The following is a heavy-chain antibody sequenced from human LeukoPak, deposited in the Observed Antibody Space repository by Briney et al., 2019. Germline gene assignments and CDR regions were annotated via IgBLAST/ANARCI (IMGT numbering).Heavy chain of an antibody. D-gene: IGHD2-2*02. J-gene: IGHJ4*02. CDR2: INHSGST. CDR1: GGSFSGYY. CDR3: ARGGPPRYCSSTSCYRWNFDY. Sequence: SETLSLTCAVYGGSFSGYYWSWIRQPPGKGLEWIGEINHSGSTNYNPSLKSRVTISVDTSKNQSSLKLSSVTAADTAVYYCARGGPPRYCSSTSCYRWNFDYWGQGTLVTVSS. V-gene: IGHV4-34*01.